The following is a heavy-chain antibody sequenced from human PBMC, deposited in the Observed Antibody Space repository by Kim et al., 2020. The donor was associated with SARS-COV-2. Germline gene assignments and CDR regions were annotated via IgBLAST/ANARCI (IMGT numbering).Heavy chain of an antibody. CDR3: ARVSGSYYPH. J-gene: IGHJ1*01. CDR1: GFTFSSYA. V-gene: IGHV3-30*04. Sequence: GGSLRLSCAASGFTFSSYAMHWVRQAPGKGLEWVAVISYDGSNKYYADSVKGRFTISRDNSKNTLYLQMNSLRAEDTAVYYCARVSGSYYPHWGQGTLVTVSS. CDR2: ISYDGSNK. D-gene: IGHD1-26*01.